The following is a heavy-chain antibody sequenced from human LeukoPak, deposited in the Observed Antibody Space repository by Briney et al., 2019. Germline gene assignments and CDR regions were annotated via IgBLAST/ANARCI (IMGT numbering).Heavy chain of an antibody. CDR3: AAQYSGYVRLDY. Sequence: SETLSLTCAVYGGSFSGYYWSWIRQPPGKGLEWIGEISHSGSTNYNPSLKSRVTISADTSKNQFSLKLSSVTAADTAVYYCAAQYSGYVRLDYWGQGTLVTVSS. V-gene: IGHV4-34*01. CDR1: GGSFSGYY. D-gene: IGHD5-12*01. CDR2: ISHSGST. J-gene: IGHJ4*02.